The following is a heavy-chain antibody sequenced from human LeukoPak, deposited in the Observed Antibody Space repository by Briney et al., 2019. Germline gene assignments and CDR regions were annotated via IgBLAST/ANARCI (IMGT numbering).Heavy chain of an antibody. J-gene: IGHJ4*02. CDR2: IDGSGDTI. V-gene: IGHV3-48*02. Sequence: GGSLRLSCAASGFTFSDYSMNWVRQAPGKGVEWVSYIDGSGDTIYYADSVKGRFTISRDNAKNSLDLQMNSLRDEDTAVYYCSRRFDCWGQGTLVTVSS. CDR1: GFTFSDYS. CDR3: SRRFDC.